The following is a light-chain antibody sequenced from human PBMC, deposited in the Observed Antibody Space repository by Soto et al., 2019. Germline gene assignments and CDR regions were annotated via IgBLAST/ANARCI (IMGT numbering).Light chain of an antibody. J-gene: IGKJ1*01. Sequence: DIQMTQSPSSLAACVVDRFAITCVASLTIGHSLSWFQQKAGKPPTLLIYGASALQRGVPARFSGSGSGTEFTLTINKMQREDFATYHCQQTYNLPRTFGQGTKVDIK. V-gene: IGKV1-39*01. CDR3: QQTYNLPRT. CDR1: LTIGHS. CDR2: GAS.